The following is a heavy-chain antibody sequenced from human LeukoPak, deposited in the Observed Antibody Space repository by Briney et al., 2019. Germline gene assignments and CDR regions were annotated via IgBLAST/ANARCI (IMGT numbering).Heavy chain of an antibody. CDR3: ARDRDTAMGSSYYYGMDV. J-gene: IGHJ6*02. D-gene: IGHD5-18*01. CDR1: GGSISSYY. CDR2: IYYSGST. Sequence: PSETLSLTCTVSGGSISSYYWSWIRQPPGKGLEFIGYIYYSGSTNYNPSLKSRVTISVDTSKSQFSLKLTSVTAADTAVYYCARDRDTAMGSSYYYGMDVWGQGATVTVSS. V-gene: IGHV4-59*01.